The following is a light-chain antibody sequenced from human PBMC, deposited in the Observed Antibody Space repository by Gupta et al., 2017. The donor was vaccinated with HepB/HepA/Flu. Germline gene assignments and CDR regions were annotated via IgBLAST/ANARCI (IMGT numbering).Light chain of an antibody. Sequence: SSELPQDPSVSVAFGLTVRITCQGDSLRSYYASWYQQKPGQAPVLVIYGKNNRPSGIPDRFSGSSSGNTASLTITGAQAEDEADYYCNSRDSSGNHLGVFGGGTKLTVL. V-gene: IGLV3-19*01. CDR1: SLRSYY. CDR3: NSRDSSGNHLGV. CDR2: GKN. J-gene: IGLJ2*01.